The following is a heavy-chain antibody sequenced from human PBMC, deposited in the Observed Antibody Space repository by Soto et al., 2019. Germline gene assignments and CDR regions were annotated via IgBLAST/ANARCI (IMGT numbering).Heavy chain of an antibody. Sequence: GGSLRLSCAASGFTFSSYAMSWVRQAPGKGLEWVSAISGSGGSTYYADSVKGRFTISRDNSKNTLYLQMNSLRAEDTAVYYCAKEGDYYDSSGYPTGVFDYWGQGTLVTVSS. D-gene: IGHD3-22*01. V-gene: IGHV3-23*01. CDR3: AKEGDYYDSSGYPTGVFDY. J-gene: IGHJ4*02. CDR2: ISGSGGST. CDR1: GFTFSSYA.